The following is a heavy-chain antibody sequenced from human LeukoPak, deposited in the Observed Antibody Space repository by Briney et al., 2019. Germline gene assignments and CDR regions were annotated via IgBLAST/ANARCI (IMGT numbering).Heavy chain of an antibody. V-gene: IGHV3-74*01. J-gene: IGHJ4*02. D-gene: IGHD3-16*01. Sequence: GSLRLSCGASGFTFGTYWMHWVRQAPGKGLVWVLGINSDGGTTTYADSVKGRFTISRDNAKNTLYLQMNNLRAEDTAVYYCAKRGGMYPAHYFDYWGQGTLVTVSS. CDR3: AKRGGMYPAHYFDY. CDR1: GFTFGTYW. CDR2: INSDGGTT.